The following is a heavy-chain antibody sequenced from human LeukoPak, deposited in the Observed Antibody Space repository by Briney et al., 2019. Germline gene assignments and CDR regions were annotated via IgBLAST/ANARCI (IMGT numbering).Heavy chain of an antibody. Sequence: PGGSLRLSCAASGFTFSDYYMSWIRQAPGKGLEWVSYISSSGSTIYYADSVKGRFTISRDNAKTSLYLQMNSLRAEDTAVYYCASAKRGYCGGDCYYYYGMDVWGQGTTVTVSS. CDR1: GFTFSDYY. CDR3: ASAKRGYCGGDCYYYYGMDV. V-gene: IGHV3-11*01. D-gene: IGHD2-21*02. J-gene: IGHJ6*02. CDR2: ISSSGSTI.